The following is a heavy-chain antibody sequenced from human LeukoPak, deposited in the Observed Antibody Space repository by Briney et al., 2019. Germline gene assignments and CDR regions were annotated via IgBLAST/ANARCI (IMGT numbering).Heavy chain of an antibody. V-gene: IGHV5-51*01. J-gene: IGHJ5*02. CDR3: ARLSPNWFDP. CDR2: IHPGDSDT. CDR1: GYSFTNYW. Sequence: GESLKISCYGSGYSFTNYWIGWVRQMPGKDLEWMGIIHPGDSDTRYGPSFQGQVTISAGKSISTAYLQWSSLKASDTAMYYCARLSPNWFDPWGQGTLVTVSS.